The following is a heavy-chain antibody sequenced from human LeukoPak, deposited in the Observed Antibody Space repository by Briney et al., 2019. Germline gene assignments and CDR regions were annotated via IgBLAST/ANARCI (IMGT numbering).Heavy chain of an antibody. V-gene: IGHV4-39*07. J-gene: IGHJ6*03. CDR3: ARVLLYYYYYMDV. CDR1: GGSISSSSYY. Sequence: PSETLSLTCTVSGGSISSSSYYWGWIRQPPGKGLEWIGSIYYSGSTYYNPSLKSRVTISVDTSKNQFSLKLGSVTAADTAVYYCARVLLYYYYYMDVWGKGTTVTVSS. CDR2: IYYSGST.